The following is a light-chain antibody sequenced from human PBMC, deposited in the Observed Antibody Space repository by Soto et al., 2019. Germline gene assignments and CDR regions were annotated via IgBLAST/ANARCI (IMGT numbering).Light chain of an antibody. CDR1: SSDVGAYNS. V-gene: IGLV2-14*01. Sequence: QSALTQPASVSGSPGQSITISCTGTSSDVGAYNSVSWYQQHPGKAPKLMIYDVSNRPSGLSTRFSGSKSGNTASLTISGLQAEDEADYYCSSYTNSSTEVFGTGTKLTVL. J-gene: IGLJ1*01. CDR3: SSYTNSSTEV. CDR2: DVS.